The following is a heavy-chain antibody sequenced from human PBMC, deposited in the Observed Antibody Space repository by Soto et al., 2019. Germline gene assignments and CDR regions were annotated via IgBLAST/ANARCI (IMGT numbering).Heavy chain of an antibody. J-gene: IGHJ6*02. CDR3: TRATVTTNPFYGMDV. D-gene: IGHD4-17*01. CDR1: GFTFGDYA. Sequence: GGSLRLSCTASGFTFGDYAMSWFRQAPGKGLEWVGFIRSKAYGGTTEYAASVKGRFTISRDDSKSIAYLQMNSLKTEDTAVYYCTRATVTTNPFYGMDVWGQGTTVTVSS. CDR2: IRSKAYGGTT. V-gene: IGHV3-49*03.